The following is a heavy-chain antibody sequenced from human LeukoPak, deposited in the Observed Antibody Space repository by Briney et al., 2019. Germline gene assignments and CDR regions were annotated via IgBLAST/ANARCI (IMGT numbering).Heavy chain of an antibody. Sequence: SETLSLTCTVSGGSISSSSYYWGWIRQPPGKGLEWIGNIYYSGSAYYYPSLKSRVTISVDTSKNQFSLKLTSVTAADTAVYYCARGRMAAAATRGDYLDYWGQGTLVTVSS. CDR2: IYYSGSA. V-gene: IGHV4-39*07. J-gene: IGHJ4*02. D-gene: IGHD6-13*01. CDR3: ARGRMAAAATRGDYLDY. CDR1: GGSISSSSYY.